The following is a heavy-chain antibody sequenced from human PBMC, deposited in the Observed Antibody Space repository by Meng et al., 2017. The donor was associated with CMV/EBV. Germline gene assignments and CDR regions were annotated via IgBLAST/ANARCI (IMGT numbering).Heavy chain of an antibody. J-gene: IGHJ6*02. Sequence: ASVKVSCKASGYSFTNYDINWVRQATGQGLEWMGWMNSNSGNTGYAHKFQGRVTMTRNTSISTAFMELSSLSSEDTAVYYCARGTEHSFDWLTHPRGPDNGLDVWGQGTTVTVSS. CDR3: ARGTEHSFDWLTHPRGPDNGLDV. CDR2: MNSNSGNT. V-gene: IGHV1-8*01. CDR1: GYSFTNYD. D-gene: IGHD3-9*01.